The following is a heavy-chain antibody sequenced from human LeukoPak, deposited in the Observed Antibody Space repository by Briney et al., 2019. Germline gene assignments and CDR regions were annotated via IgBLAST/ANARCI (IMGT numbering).Heavy chain of an antibody. J-gene: IGHJ6*03. V-gene: IGHV4-59*08. CDR1: GGSISSYY. D-gene: IGHD6-13*01. Sequence: PSETLCLTCTVSGGSISSYYWSWIRQPPGKGLEWIGYIYYSGSTNYNPSLKSRVTISVDTSMNQFSLKLSSVTAADTAVYYCARTLDYYYYYMDVWGKGTTVTVSS. CDR2: IYYSGST. CDR3: ARTLDYYYYYMDV.